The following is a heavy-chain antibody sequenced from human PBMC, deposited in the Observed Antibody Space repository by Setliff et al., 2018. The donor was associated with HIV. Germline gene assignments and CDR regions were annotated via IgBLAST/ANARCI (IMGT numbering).Heavy chain of an antibody. Sequence: LSLTCAVDGESFSGYYWSWIRQPPGKGLEWIGEINHSGTTNYTPSLKSRVTISVDTSKKQLSLKLTSVTAADTAVYYCATGGYNSGWYVVGGTLDYWGQGALVTVSS. J-gene: IGHJ4*02. CDR3: ATGGYNSGWYVVGGTLDY. D-gene: IGHD6-19*01. V-gene: IGHV4-34*01. CDR1: GESFSGYY. CDR2: INHSGTT.